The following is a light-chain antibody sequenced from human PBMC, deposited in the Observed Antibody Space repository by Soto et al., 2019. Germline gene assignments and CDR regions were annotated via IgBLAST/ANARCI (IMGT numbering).Light chain of an antibody. CDR2: KND. J-gene: IGLJ1*01. V-gene: IGLV1-47*01. CDR1: SSNVGRNF. CDR3: AAWDDRLSGHV. Sequence: QSVLTQPPSASGTPGQRVTISCSGSSSNVGRNFVFWYQQLPGTAPKLLVYKNDERPSGVPDRFSGSKSGTSASLAISGLRSEDEADYYCAAWDDRLSGHVFGPGTKLTVL.